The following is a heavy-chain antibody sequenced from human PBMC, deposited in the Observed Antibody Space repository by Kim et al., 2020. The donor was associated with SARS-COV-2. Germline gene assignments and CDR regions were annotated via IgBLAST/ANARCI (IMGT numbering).Heavy chain of an antibody. D-gene: IGHD1-20*01. V-gene: IGHV3-23*01. Sequence: GGSLRLSCAGSEFTFNYYAMNWVRQAAGKGLEWVSSIGGGGGDTYYADSVKGRFTISRDNSKNTLYLQMDSLRPEDTAIYFCAKDMRGYNQPLDYWGQGTLVTVSS. CDR3: AKDMRGYNQPLDY. J-gene: IGHJ4*02. CDR2: IGGGGGDT. CDR1: EFTFNYYA.